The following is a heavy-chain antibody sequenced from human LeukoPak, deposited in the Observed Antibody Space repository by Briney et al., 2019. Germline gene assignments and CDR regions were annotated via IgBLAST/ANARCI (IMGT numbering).Heavy chain of an antibody. CDR3: ARDSTTMDAGWSGP. Sequence: SETLSLTCTVSGGSLSGFYWSWIRQPPAKGLAWIGYVYYSGSTTYNPSLKSRVSISVDTSENQFSLRLGSVTAADTAVYYCARDSTTMDAGWSGPWGQGILVTVSS. V-gene: IGHV4-59*01. CDR1: GGSLSGFY. CDR2: VYYSGST. J-gene: IGHJ5*02. D-gene: IGHD1-1*01.